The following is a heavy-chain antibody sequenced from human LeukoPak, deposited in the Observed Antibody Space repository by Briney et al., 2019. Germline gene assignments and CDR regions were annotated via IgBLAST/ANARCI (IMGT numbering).Heavy chain of an antibody. V-gene: IGHV4-30-4*01. CDR1: GGSISSGDYY. Sequence: PSQTLSLTCTVSGGSISSGDYYWSWIRQPPGKGLEWIGYIYYSGSTYYNPSLKSRVTISVDTSKNQFPLKLSSVTAADTAVYYCARIVTFGGVIVMRARAFDIWGQGTMVTVSS. D-gene: IGHD3-16*02. CDR3: ARIVTFGGVIVMRARAFDI. J-gene: IGHJ3*02. CDR2: IYYSGST.